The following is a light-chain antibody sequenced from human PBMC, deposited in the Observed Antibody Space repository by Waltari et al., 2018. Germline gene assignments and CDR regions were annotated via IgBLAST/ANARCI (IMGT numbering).Light chain of an antibody. V-gene: IGLV3-25*03. CDR2: RNT. Sequence: SSGLTQPPAVSVSPGQTAIITCSGDELAAKYIYLFQQKSGQAPVVVITRNTGRAPEIPERFSASDSGTTGTLVISGVQAEDEADYYCKSADETGGRVLFGGGTKLTVL. CDR1: ELAAKY. CDR3: KSADETGGRVL. J-gene: IGLJ2*01.